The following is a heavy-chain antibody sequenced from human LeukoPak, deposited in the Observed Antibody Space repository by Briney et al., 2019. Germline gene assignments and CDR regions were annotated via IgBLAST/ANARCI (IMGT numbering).Heavy chain of an antibody. CDR1: GFAFDDYG. CDR2: INWNGGST. J-gene: IGHJ4*02. Sequence: GGSLRLSCTSSGFAFDDYGMGWVRQAPGKGLEWVSGINWNGGSTGYADSVKGRFTISRDNAKNSLYLQMNSLRAEDTALYYCARDSAGWSYYGYWGQGTLVTVSS. D-gene: IGHD1-26*01. CDR3: ARDSAGWSYYGY. V-gene: IGHV3-20*04.